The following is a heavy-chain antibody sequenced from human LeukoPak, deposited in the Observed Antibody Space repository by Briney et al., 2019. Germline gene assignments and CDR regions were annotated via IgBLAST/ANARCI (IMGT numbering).Heavy chain of an antibody. D-gene: IGHD6-6*01. Sequence: SETLSLTCTGSGGSINSATYYWSWIRQPAGKGLEWTGRMYTSGSTNYNPSLESRVTISVDTSKNQFSLKLSSVTAADTAVYYYAKGEQGSSSGSINYWGQGTLVTVSS. CDR3: AKGEQGSSSGSINY. J-gene: IGHJ4*02. CDR2: MYTSGST. V-gene: IGHV4-61*02. CDR1: GGSINSATYY.